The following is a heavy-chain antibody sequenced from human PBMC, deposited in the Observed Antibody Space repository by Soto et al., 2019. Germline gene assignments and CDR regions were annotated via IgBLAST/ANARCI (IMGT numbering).Heavy chain of an antibody. J-gene: IGHJ4*02. D-gene: IGHD3-22*01. CDR3: ARQQGYYYDSSGYQAQAGFDY. V-gene: IGHV5-51*01. Sequence: GESLKISCKGSGYSFTSYWIGWVRQMPGKGLEWMGIIYPGDSDTRYSPSFQGQVTISADKSISTAYLQWSSLKASDTAIYYCARQQGYYYDSSGYQAQAGFDYWGQRSLVPVSS. CDR2: IYPGDSDT. CDR1: GYSFTSYW.